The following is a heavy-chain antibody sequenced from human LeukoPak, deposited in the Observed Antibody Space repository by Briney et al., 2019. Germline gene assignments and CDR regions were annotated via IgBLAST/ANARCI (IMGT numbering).Heavy chain of an antibody. J-gene: IGHJ6*03. Sequence: GGSLRLSCAASGFTFSSYWMSWVRQAPGKGLEWVANIKQDGSEKYYVDSVKGRFTISRDNAKNSLYLQMNSLRAEDTAVYYCARGFSYYDFWSGYSNYYMDVWGKGTTVTVSS. V-gene: IGHV3-7*01. CDR3: ARGFSYYDFWSGYSNYYMDV. D-gene: IGHD3-3*01. CDR1: GFTFSSYW. CDR2: IKQDGSEK.